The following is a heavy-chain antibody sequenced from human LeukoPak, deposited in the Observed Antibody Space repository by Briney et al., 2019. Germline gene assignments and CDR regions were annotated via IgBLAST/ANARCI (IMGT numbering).Heavy chain of an antibody. CDR3: AREGRVGYCGSGSYSPHNWFDP. J-gene: IGHJ5*02. CDR1: GFTFSSYA. CDR2: ISYDGSNK. Sequence: GGSLRLSCAASGFTFSSYAMHWVRQAPGKGLEWVEVISYDGSNKYYADSVKGRFTIYRDNSKNTMYLQKNSLRAEDTAVYYCAREGRVGYCGSGSYSPHNWFDPWGQGTLVTVSS. D-gene: IGHD3-10*01. V-gene: IGHV3-30*04.